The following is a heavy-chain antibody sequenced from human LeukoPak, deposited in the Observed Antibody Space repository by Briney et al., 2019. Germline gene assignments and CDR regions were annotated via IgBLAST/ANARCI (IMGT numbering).Heavy chain of an antibody. V-gene: IGHV1-24*01. CDR3: ATPGMWRRYGMDV. Sequence: ASVKVSCKVSGYTLTELSMHWVRQAPGKGLEWMGGFYPDDGETIYAQKFQGRVTMTEDTSTDTAYMELSSLRSEDTAVYYCATPGMWRRYGMDVWGQGTTVTVSS. D-gene: IGHD2-21*01. J-gene: IGHJ6*02. CDR2: FYPDDGET. CDR1: GYTLTELS.